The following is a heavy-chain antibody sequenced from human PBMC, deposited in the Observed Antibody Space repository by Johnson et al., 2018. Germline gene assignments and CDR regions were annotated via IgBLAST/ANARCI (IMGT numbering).Heavy chain of an antibody. CDR3: VKAPTGDYVF. CDR2: ISYDGTKK. J-gene: IGHJ4*02. V-gene: IGHV3-30*18. Sequence: VQLVESGGGVVQPGRSLRLSCAASGFTFSKYGIYWVRQAPGKGLQWVGVISYDGTKKYYAASVKGRFSITRDNSKNTVYLQMNRLTCEDTSVYYCVKAPTGDYVFWGQGALVTVSS. D-gene: IGHD1-1*01. CDR1: GFTFSKYG.